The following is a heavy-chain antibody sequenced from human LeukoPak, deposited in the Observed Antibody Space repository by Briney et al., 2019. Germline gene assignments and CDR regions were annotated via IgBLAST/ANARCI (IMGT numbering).Heavy chain of an antibody. J-gene: IGHJ2*01. CDR3: AKDYGSGSPYGYFDL. CDR1: GFTFDDYA. CDR2: ISWNSGSI. V-gene: IGHV3-9*01. Sequence: SGGSLRLSCAASGFTFDDYAMHWVRQAPGKGLEWVSGISWNSGSIGYADSVKGRFTISRDNAKNSLYLQMNSLRAEDTALYYCAKDYGSGSPYGYFDLWGRGTLVTVSS. D-gene: IGHD3-10*01.